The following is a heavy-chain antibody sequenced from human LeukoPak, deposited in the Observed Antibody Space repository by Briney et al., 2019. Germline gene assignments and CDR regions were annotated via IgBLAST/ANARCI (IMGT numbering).Heavy chain of an antibody. J-gene: IGHJ3*02. D-gene: IGHD3-16*01. CDR2: IYYSGST. CDR1: GGSISSGDYY. Sequence: SETLSLTCTVSGGSISSGDYYWSWIRQPPGKGLEWIGYIYYSGSTYYNPSLKSRVTISVDTSKNQFSLKLSSVTAADTAVYYCARDLGTGAFDIWGQGTTVTVSS. CDR3: ARDLGTGAFDI. V-gene: IGHV4-30-4*01.